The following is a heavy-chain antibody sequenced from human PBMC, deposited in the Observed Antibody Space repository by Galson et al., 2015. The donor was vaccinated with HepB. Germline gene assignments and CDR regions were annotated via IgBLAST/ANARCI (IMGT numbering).Heavy chain of an antibody. D-gene: IGHD1-26*01. J-gene: IGHJ6*02. Sequence: SLRLSCAASGFTFNNYAIHWVRQAPGKGLEWVTVISHDGSNKYYADSVKGRFTISRDNSKNTLYLQMNSLRAEDTAVYYCARDLSESGTYLGYFYDMDVWGQGTTVTVSS. V-gene: IGHV3-30-3*01. CDR3: ARDLSESGTYLGYFYDMDV. CDR1: GFTFNNYA. CDR2: ISHDGSNK.